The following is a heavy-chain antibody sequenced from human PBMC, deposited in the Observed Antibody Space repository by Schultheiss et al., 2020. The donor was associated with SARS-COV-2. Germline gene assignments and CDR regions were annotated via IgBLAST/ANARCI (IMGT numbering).Heavy chain of an antibody. V-gene: IGHV3-66*02. J-gene: IGHJ6*02. CDR2: IYSGGST. D-gene: IGHD2-15*01. CDR1: GFTVSSNY. CDR3: ARGPNEGRYCSGGSCYPAYGMDV. Sequence: GGSLRLSCAASGFTVSSNYMSWVRQAPGKGLEWVSVIYSGGSTYYADSVKGRFTISRDNSKNTLYLQMNSLRAEDTAVYYCARGPNEGRYCSGGSCYPAYGMDVWGQGTTVTVSS.